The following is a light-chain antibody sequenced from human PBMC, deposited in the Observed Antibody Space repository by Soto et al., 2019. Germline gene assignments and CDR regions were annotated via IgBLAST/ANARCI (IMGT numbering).Light chain of an antibody. CDR2: GAS. V-gene: IGKV3-15*01. CDR1: QSVRIN. Sequence: EIVMTHSPATLAVSPCERATLSVSASQSVRINVAWYQQKNGQAPRLLVYGASTRASGIPDRFSGSGSGTEFTLTISSLQSEDFAVYYCQEYSKWPSRTFGPGTKVDIK. J-gene: IGKJ1*01. CDR3: QEYSKWPSRT.